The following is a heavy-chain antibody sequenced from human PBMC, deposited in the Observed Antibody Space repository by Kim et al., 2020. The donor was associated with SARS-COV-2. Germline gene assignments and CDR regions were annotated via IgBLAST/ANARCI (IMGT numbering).Heavy chain of an antibody. J-gene: IGHJ4*02. Sequence: GGSLRLSCAASGFTFSSYAMHWVRQAPGKGLEWVAVISYDGSNKYYADSVKGRFTISRDNSKNTLYLQMNSLRAEDTAVYYCARDDAVGCSSTSCYENYFDYWGQGTLVTVSS. CDR3: ARDDAVGCSSTSCYENYFDY. D-gene: IGHD2-2*01. CDR1: GFTFSSYA. V-gene: IGHV3-30*04. CDR2: ISYDGSNK.